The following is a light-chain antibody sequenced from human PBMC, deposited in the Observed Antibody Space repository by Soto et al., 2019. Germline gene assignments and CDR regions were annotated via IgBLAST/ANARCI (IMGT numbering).Light chain of an antibody. Sequence: EIVLMQSPGTLSLSPGEGATLSCRASQSLTNYLAWYQHKPGQAPRLLIYGASSRATGIPDRFSGGGSGTDFTLTISRLEPEDFAVYYCQQYGSTPRTFGQGTKVEMK. CDR1: QSLTNY. CDR2: GAS. J-gene: IGKJ1*01. CDR3: QQYGSTPRT. V-gene: IGKV3-20*01.